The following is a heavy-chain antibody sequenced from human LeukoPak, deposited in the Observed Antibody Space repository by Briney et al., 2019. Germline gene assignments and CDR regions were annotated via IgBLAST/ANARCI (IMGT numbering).Heavy chain of an antibody. Sequence: SGTLSLTCTVSGDSISSYYWSWIRQPPGKGLEWIGYIYFSGSTNYNPSLKSRVTISVDTSKNQFSLKLSSVTAADTAVYYCARSHYGSTSTNYYMDVWGKGTTVTVSS. CDR3: ARSHYGSTSTNYYMDV. D-gene: IGHD2-2*01. J-gene: IGHJ6*03. CDR1: GDSISSYY. V-gene: IGHV4-59*01. CDR2: IYFSGST.